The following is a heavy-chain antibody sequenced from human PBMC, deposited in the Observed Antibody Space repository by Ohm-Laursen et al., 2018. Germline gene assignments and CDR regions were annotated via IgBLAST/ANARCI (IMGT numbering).Heavy chain of an antibody. V-gene: IGHV4-4*07. CDR2: IYTSGSP. J-gene: IGHJ3*02. Sequence: SETLSLTCAVSGGSISSYYWSWIRQPAGKGLEWIGRIYTSGSPKYNPSLKSRVTMSVNMSKNQFSLRLSSVTAADTAVYYCARGSDAFDIWGQGTMVTVSS. CDR3: ARGSDAFDI. CDR1: GGSISSYY.